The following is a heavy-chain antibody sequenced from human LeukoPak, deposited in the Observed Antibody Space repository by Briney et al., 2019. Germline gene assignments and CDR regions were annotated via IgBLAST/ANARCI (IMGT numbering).Heavy chain of an antibody. CDR2: ISWNSGII. CDR1: GFTFDDHA. CDR3: AGGGDSKSYFGYFDY. D-gene: IGHD3-22*01. J-gene: IGHJ4*02. Sequence: GGSLRLSCAASGFTFDDHAMHWVRQAPGKGLEWVAGISWNSGIIDYADSVKGRFTISRDNAKNSLYLQMNSLRPEDTAVYFCAGGGDSKSYFGYFDYWAQGTLVTVSS. V-gene: IGHV3-9*01.